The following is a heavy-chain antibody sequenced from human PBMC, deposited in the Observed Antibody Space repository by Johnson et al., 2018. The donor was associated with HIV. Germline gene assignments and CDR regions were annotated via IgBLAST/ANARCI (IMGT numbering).Heavy chain of an antibody. CDR3: ASSQGSGEGAFDI. CDR2: IRQDGSEK. V-gene: IGHV3-7*03. Sequence: EVQLVESGGGLVQPGGSLRLSCAASGFTFSSYAMSWVRQAPGKGLEWVASIRQDGSEKYFVDSVKGRFTISRDNAKNSLYLQMNSLRVEDTAVYYCASSQGSGEGAFDIWGQGTMVTVSS. D-gene: IGHD2-21*01. J-gene: IGHJ3*02. CDR1: GFTFSSYA.